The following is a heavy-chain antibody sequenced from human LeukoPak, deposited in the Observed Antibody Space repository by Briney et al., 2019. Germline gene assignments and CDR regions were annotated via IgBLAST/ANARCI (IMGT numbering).Heavy chain of an antibody. V-gene: IGHV4-39*07. CDR2: IYYSGST. Sequence: PSETLSLTCTVSGGSISSSSYYWGWIRQPPGKGLEWIGTIYYSGSTYYNPSLKSRVTISVDTSKNQFSLKLSSVTAADTAVYYCARDWGRSGYSYGFPFDYWGQGTLVTVSS. J-gene: IGHJ4*02. CDR1: GGSISSSSYY. D-gene: IGHD5-18*01. CDR3: ARDWGRSGYSYGFPFDY.